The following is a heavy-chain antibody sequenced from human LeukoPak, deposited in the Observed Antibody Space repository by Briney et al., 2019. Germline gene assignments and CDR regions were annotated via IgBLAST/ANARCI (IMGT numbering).Heavy chain of an antibody. V-gene: IGHV1-18*01. D-gene: IGHD3-10*01. CDR2: ISAYNGNT. CDR3: ARSGTMVRGVNTLIDY. Sequence: ASVKVSCKASGYIFTSYGISWVRQAPGQGLEWMGWISAYNGNTNYAQKLQGRVTMTTDTSTSTAYMELRSLRSDDTAVYYCARSGTMVRGVNTLIDYWGQGTLVTVSS. CDR1: GYIFTSYG. J-gene: IGHJ4*02.